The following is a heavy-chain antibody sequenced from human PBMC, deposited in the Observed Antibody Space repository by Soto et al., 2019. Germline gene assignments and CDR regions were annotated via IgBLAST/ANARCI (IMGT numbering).Heavy chain of an antibody. J-gene: IGHJ6*02. D-gene: IGHD4-17*01. CDR3: ARVVCCSIGGYGDYGYYGMAV. CDR1: ALTSRNYW. CDR2: IKQDGSEK. V-gene: IGHV3-7*05. Sequence: GVLLRVSWGAAALTSRNYWMSWVSKAPGKGLEWVANIKQDGSEKYYVDSVKGRFTISRDNAKSSLYLQINSLRAEDTAVYYCARVVCCSIGGYGDYGYYGMAVLGQGTTVPVS.